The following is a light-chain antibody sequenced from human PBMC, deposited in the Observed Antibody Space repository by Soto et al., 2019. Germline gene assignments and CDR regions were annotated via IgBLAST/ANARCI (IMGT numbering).Light chain of an antibody. CDR3: QSYDSSLSGSYV. CDR1: SSNIGAGYD. J-gene: IGLJ1*01. Sequence: QAVVTQPPSVSRAPGQRVTISCTGSSSNIGAGYDVHWYQQLPGTAPKLLIYGNSNRPSGVPDRFSGSKSGTSASLAITGLQAEDEADYYCQSYDSSLSGSYVFGTGTQLTVL. CDR2: GNS. V-gene: IGLV1-40*01.